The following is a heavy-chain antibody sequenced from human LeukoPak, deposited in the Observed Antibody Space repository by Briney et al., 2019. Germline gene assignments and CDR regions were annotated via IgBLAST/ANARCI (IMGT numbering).Heavy chain of an antibody. CDR2: IGGSGGST. J-gene: IGHJ4*02. CDR1: GFTFSSYS. V-gene: IGHV3-23*01. CDR3: AKKADIVGAIFYFDY. Sequence: GGSLRLSCAASGFTFSSYSMNWVRQAPGKGLEWVSGIGGSGGSTYYADSVKGRFTISRDNSKNTLYLQMNSLRAEDTAVYYCAKKADIVGAIFYFDYWGQGTLVTVSP. D-gene: IGHD1-26*01.